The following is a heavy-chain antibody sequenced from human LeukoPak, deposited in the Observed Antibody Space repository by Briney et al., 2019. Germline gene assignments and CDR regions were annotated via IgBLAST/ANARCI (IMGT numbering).Heavy chain of an antibody. D-gene: IGHD1-26*01. Sequence: PGGSLRLSCAASGFTFSSCAMSWVRQAPGKGLEWVSAISGSGGSTYYADSVKGRFTISRDNSKNTLYLQMNSLRGEDTAVYLCARGGLTIAEATTSWYLDYWGRGTLVTVSS. CDR2: ISGSGGST. V-gene: IGHV3-23*01. CDR3: ARGGLTIAEATTSWYLDY. CDR1: GFTFSSCA. J-gene: IGHJ4*02.